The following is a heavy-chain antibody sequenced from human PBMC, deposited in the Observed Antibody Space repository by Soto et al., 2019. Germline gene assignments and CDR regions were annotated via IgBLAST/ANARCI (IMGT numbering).Heavy chain of an antibody. CDR1: GDTFTDYY. Sequence: QVQLMQSGAEVKKPGASVKVSCKASGDTFTDYYIHWVRQAPGQGLEWMGKVNPSGGHTTYAQHFLGRVTMTKDTSTSTLYMELTSLISDDTAIDYCARGGHVVVVTAALDYWGQGTLVTVSS. CDR3: ARGGHVVVVTAALDY. D-gene: IGHD2-21*02. V-gene: IGHV1-46*01. CDR2: VNPSGGHT. J-gene: IGHJ4*02.